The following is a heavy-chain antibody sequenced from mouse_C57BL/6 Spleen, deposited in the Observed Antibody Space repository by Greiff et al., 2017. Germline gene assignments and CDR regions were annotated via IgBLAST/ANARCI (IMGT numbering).Heavy chain of an antibody. CDR3: ARYDDYEIAY. CDR2: IDPSDSYT. Sequence: QVQLQQPGAELVMPGASVKLSCKASGYTFTSYWMHWVKQRPGQGLEWIGAIDPSDSYTNYNQQFKGKSTLTVDKSSSTAYMQLSSLTSEDSAVYYCARYDDYEIAYWGQGTLVTVSA. V-gene: IGHV1-69*01. CDR1: GYTFTSYW. J-gene: IGHJ3*01. D-gene: IGHD2-4*01.